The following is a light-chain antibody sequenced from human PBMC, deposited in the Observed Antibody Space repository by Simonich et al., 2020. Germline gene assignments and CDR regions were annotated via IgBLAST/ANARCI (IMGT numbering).Light chain of an antibody. Sequence: VMTQSPATLSVSPGERAPLSCRASQSVSSSNLAWYQQKPGLAPRLLIYDASSRATGIPNRFSGSGSGTDFTLTISRLEPEDFAVYYCQQYGNSLMYTFGQGTKLEIK. V-gene: IGKV3D-20*01. CDR2: DAS. CDR3: QQYGNSLMYT. CDR1: QSVSSSN. J-gene: IGKJ2*01.